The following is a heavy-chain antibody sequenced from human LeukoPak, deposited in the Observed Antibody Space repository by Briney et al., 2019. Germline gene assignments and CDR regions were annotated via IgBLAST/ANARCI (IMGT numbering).Heavy chain of an antibody. CDR1: GFAFSTYS. CDR3: ASGGYCGGDCYSRSFDL. J-gene: IGHJ2*01. Sequence: GGSLRLSCAASGFAFSTYSMNWVRQAPGKGLEWVSSISSSSTYIYYADSVKGRFTISRDNAKNSLYLQMNSLRAEDTAVYYCASGGYCGGDCYSRSFDLWGRGTLVTVSS. V-gene: IGHV3-21*01. D-gene: IGHD2-21*02. CDR2: ISSSSTYI.